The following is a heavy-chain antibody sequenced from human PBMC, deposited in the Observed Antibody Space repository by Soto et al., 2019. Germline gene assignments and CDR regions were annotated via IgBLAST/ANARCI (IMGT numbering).Heavy chain of an antibody. Sequence: GGSLRLSCAASGFTFSSYAMHWVRQAPGKGLEWVAVISYDGSNKYYADSVKGRFTISRDNSKNTLYLQMNSLRAEDTAVYYCARDPRGGGSYYFDYWGQGTLVTVSS. V-gene: IGHV3-30-3*01. J-gene: IGHJ4*02. CDR2: ISYDGSNK. CDR1: GFTFSSYA. CDR3: ARDPRGGGSYYFDY. D-gene: IGHD1-26*01.